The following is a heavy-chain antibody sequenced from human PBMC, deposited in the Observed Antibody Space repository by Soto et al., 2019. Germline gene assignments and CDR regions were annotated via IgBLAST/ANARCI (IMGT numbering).Heavy chain of an antibody. D-gene: IGHD2-8*02. CDR1: GFTFSAYD. CDR2: IGTQHDA. CDR3: ARQASYWQGGGGWFDP. Sequence: EVQLVESGGGLVQPGGSLRLSCAASGFTFSAYDMHWVRQTTGKGLEWVAAIGTQHDAYYPDSVKGRFTISRENAKNSLYLKMNSLGAGETAVYYCARQASYWQGGGGWFDPWGQGTLVTVSS. J-gene: IGHJ5*02. V-gene: IGHV3-13*01.